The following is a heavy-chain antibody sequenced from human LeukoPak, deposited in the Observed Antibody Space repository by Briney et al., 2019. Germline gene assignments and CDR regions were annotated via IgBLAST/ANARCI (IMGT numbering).Heavy chain of an antibody. CDR1: GDSISGYY. CDR3: VRHATTYFFLDY. CDR2: IYYTGST. D-gene: IGHD4-17*01. V-gene: IGHV4-59*08. Sequence: SETLSLTCTVSGDSISGYYWSWIRQPPGKGLEWIGYIYYTGSTNYNPSLKSRVTISVDTSENQFSLKLNSVTAADTAVYFCVRHATTYFFLDYWGQGTLVTVSS. J-gene: IGHJ4*02.